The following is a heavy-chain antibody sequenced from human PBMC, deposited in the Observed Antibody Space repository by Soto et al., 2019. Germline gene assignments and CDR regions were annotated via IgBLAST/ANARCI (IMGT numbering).Heavy chain of an antibody. D-gene: IGHD2-2*01. CDR1: GRTFSSYA. CDR3: ATDQPLRPSLLGY. J-gene: IGHJ4*02. Sequence: SVKVSCKASGRTFSSYAISCVRQAPGQGLECMGGIIPNYGTAIYAQKFQGRVTITEDASTGTAYMELSSLRSEDTAVYYCATDQPLRPSLLGYWGQGTLVTVSS. V-gene: IGHV1-69*13. CDR2: IIPNYGTA.